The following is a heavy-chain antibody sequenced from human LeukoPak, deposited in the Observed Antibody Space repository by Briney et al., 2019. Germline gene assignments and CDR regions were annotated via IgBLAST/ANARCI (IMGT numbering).Heavy chain of an antibody. CDR1: GYSFGTYW. Sequence: PGESLKISCEGSGYSFGTYWIAWVRQMPGKGLEFMGTIYPRDSDTRYSPSFQGQVTISADESISTAYLQWSRLKASDTATYFCARSSGPEYHFEYWGQGTLLTVSS. J-gene: IGHJ4*02. V-gene: IGHV5-51*01. CDR3: ARSSGPEYHFEY. CDR2: IYPRDSDT. D-gene: IGHD3-22*01.